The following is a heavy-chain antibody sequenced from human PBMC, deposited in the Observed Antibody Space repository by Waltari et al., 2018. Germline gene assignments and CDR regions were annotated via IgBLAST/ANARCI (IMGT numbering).Heavy chain of an antibody. Sequence: EVQLVESGGGSVQPGGSLRLSCAASGFLFSSYGMHWVRQGTGEGLVCFLRIKGDGSSTPDADSVQGRFTTTRDNAKNTLYLEMNSLRTEDTGVYYCAREENYDYAMDVWGQGTTVTVSS. CDR1: GFLFSSYG. CDR2: IKGDGSST. J-gene: IGHJ6*02. V-gene: IGHV3-74*01. CDR3: AREENYDYAMDV.